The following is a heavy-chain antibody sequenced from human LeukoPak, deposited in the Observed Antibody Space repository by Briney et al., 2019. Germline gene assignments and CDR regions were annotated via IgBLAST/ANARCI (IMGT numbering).Heavy chain of an antibody. J-gene: IGHJ3*02. CDR1: GGSISSGSYY. CDR3: ARVGVDTAMDDAFDI. V-gene: IGHV4-61*02. Sequence: SETLSLTCTVSGGSISSGSYYWSWIRQPAGKGLEWIGRIYTSGSTNYNPSLKSRVTISVDTSKNQFSLKLSSVTAADTAVYYRARVGVDTAMDDAFDIWGQGTMVTVSS. D-gene: IGHD5-18*01. CDR2: IYTSGST.